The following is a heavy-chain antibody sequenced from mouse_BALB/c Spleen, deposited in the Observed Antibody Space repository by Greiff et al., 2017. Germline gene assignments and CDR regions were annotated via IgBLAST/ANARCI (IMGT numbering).Heavy chain of an antibody. J-gene: IGHJ4*01. CDR1: GYTFTDYN. CDR2: INPNNGGT. CDR3: ARLPLLHYAMDY. D-gene: IGHD2-10*01. Sequence: VQLQQSGPELVKPGASVKIPCKASGYTFTDYNMDWVKQSHGKSLEWIGDINPNNGGTIYNQKFKGKATLTVDKSSSTAYMELRSLTSEDTAVYYCARLPLLHYAMDYWGQGTSVTVSS. V-gene: IGHV1-18*01.